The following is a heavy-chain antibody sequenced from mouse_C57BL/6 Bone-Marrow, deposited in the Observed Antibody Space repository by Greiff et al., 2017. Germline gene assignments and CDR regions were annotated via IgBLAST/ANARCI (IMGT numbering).Heavy chain of an antibody. J-gene: IGHJ3*01. CDR2: IDPANGDT. Sequence: VPLQQSGAELVRPGASVKLSCTASGFNIKDDYMHWVKQRPEQGLEWIGWIDPANGDTEYASKFQGKATITADPSSNTASRQLTRLTSSDTAVEDCTDYGSISAWFAYWGQGTLVTVSA. CDR1: GFNIKDDY. V-gene: IGHV14-4*01. D-gene: IGHD1-1*01. CDR3: TDYGSISAWFAY.